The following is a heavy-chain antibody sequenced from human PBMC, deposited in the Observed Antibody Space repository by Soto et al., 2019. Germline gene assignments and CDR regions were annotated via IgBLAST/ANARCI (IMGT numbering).Heavy chain of an antibody. CDR1: GFTFSSYA. J-gene: IGHJ4*02. V-gene: IGHV3-23*01. CDR2: ISGSGGST. D-gene: IGHD3-10*01. CDR3: AKTAMVRGVIITYFDY. Sequence: EVQLLESGGGLVQPGGSLRLSCAASGFTFSSYAMSWVRQAPGKGLEWVSAISGSGGSTYYADSVKGRFTISRDNSKNTLYLQMNSLRAEDTAVYYCAKTAMVRGVIITYFDYWGQGTLVTVSS.